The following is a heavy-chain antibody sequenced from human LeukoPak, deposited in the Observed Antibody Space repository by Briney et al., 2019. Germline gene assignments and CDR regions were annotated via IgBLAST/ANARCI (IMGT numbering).Heavy chain of an antibody. CDR1: GYTLTELS. CDR2: FDPEDGET. V-gene: IGHV1-24*01. CDR3: ARETSLHAFDI. J-gene: IGHJ3*02. Sequence: GASVKVSCKVSGYTLTELSMHWVRQAPGKGLEWMGGFDPEDGETIYAQKFQGRVTITADKSTSTAYMELSSLRSEDTAVYYCARETSLHAFDIWGQGTMVTVSS.